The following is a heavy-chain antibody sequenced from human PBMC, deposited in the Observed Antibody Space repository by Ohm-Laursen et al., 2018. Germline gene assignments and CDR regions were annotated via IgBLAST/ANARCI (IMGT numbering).Heavy chain of an antibody. V-gene: IGHV4-59*02. Sequence: GTLSLTCTVSGGSVTSYYWSWIRQPPGKGLEWIGYIYYTGSTNYNPSLKSRVTISVDTSKNQFALKLSSVTAADTAVYYCTRGYDYWDYWGQGTLVTVSS. CDR3: TRGYDYWDY. D-gene: IGHD5-12*01. CDR2: IYYTGST. J-gene: IGHJ4*02. CDR1: GGSVTSYY.